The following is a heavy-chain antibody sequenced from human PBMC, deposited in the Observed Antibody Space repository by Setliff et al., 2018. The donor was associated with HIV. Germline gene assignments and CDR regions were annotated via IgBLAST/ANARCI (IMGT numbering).Heavy chain of an antibody. CDR2: IYSTGDT. CDR1: GGSISNFY. V-gene: IGHV4-4*07. CDR3: ARVRLTMIMMVDYFDQ. J-gene: IGHJ4*02. Sequence: LTCSVSGGSISNFYWSWIRQPPGKGLEWVGHIYSTGDTNYNPSLKSRVTLSADTSKNQLSLSLTSVTAADTAVYYCARVRLTMIMMVDYFDQWGQGTMVTV. D-gene: IGHD3-22*01.